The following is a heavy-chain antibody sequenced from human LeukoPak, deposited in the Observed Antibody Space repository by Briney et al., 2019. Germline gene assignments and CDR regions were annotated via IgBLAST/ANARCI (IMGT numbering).Heavy chain of an antibody. CDR2: INPNSGGT. V-gene: IGHV1-2*02. CDR1: GYTFTGYY. J-gene: IGHJ4*02. CDR3: ARIEGSASTWYD. Sequence: GASVKVSCKASGYTFTGYYMHWVRQAPGQGLEWMGWINPNSGGTNYAQKFQGRVTMTRDTSISTAYMELDRLTSDDTAVYYCARIEGSASTWYDWGQGTLVTVSS. D-gene: IGHD3-10*01.